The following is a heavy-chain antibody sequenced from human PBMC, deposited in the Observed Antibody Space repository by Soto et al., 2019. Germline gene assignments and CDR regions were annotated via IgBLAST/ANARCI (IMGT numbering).Heavy chain of an antibody. CDR1: GGSISSGDYA. CDR3: ARGPYCSSSRCQTH. Sequence: QVQLQESGSGLVKPSQTLSLTCAVSGGSISSGDYAWSWIRQPPGKGLEWIGSMFHSGGTNYNPSLKSRVTMSVDKSKNQFSLKLSSVTAADTALYYCARGPYCSSSRCQTHWGQGILVTVSS. J-gene: IGHJ4*02. D-gene: IGHD2-2*01. CDR2: MFHSGGT. V-gene: IGHV4-30-2*01.